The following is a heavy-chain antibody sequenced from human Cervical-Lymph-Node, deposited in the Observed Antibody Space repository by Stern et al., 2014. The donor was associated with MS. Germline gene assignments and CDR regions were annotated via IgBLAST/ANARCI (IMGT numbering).Heavy chain of an antibody. V-gene: IGHV1-18*01. D-gene: IGHD2-21*01. J-gene: IGHJ3*02. CDR2: ISGYNGNT. Sequence: QVQLGQSGAEVKKPGASVNVSCKASGYAFSTYGISWVRQAPGQGLEWMGWISGYNGNTNYAQRLQGRVSMTTDTSTTTAYMELRSLRSDDTAVYYCARDHIRHFLVGWDAFDIWGQGTMVTVSS. CDR1: GYAFSTYG. CDR3: ARDHIRHFLVGWDAFDI.